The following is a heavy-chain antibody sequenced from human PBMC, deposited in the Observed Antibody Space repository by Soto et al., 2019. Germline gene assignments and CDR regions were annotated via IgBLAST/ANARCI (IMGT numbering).Heavy chain of an antibody. V-gene: IGHV3-48*01. CDR2: ISSSSSTI. D-gene: IGHD3-3*01. Sequence: EVQLVESGGGLVQPGGSLRLSCAASGFTFSSNSMNWVRKAPGKGLEWVSYISSSSSTIYYADSVKGRFTISRDNAKNSLYLQMNSLRAEDTAVYYCARDYTIFGVVTVPYYYFDYWGQGTLVTVSS. CDR1: GFTFSSNS. CDR3: ARDYTIFGVVTVPYYYFDY. J-gene: IGHJ4*02.